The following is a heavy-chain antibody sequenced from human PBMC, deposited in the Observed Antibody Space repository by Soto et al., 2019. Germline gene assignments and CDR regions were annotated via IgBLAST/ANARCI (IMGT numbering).Heavy chain of an antibody. CDR1: GYPLTGNY. CDR3: ARGEPHSSGWNFDY. Sequence: QVQLVQSGAEVKKPGASVKVSCTASGYPLTGNYIHWVRQGPGEGLEWMGKINPSGGTTRYGQKFQGRVSITRDTSTSTVYMEMSSLRSDDTAVYYCARGEPHSSGWNFDYWGQGTLVIVSP. V-gene: IGHV1-46*03. J-gene: IGHJ4*02. D-gene: IGHD6-19*01. CDR2: INPSGGTT.